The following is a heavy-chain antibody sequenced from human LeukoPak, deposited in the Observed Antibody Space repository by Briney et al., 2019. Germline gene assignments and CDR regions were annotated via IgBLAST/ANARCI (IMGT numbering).Heavy chain of an antibody. Sequence: GASVKVSCKASGYTFTGYYMHWVRQAPGQGLEWMGWINPNSGGTNYAQKFQGRITMTRDMSTSTVYMQLSSLRSEDTAVYYCARGGHGTSVAVAGTGDFWGQGTLVTVSS. CDR2: INPNSGGT. CDR3: ARGGHGTSVAVAGTGDF. J-gene: IGHJ4*02. D-gene: IGHD6-19*01. CDR1: GYTFTGYY. V-gene: IGHV1-2*02.